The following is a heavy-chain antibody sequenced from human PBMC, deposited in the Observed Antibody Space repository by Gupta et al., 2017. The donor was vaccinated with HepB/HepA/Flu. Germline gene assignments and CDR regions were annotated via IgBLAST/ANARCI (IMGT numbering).Heavy chain of an antibody. J-gene: IGHJ6*03. V-gene: IGHV1-69*01. CDR3: ARAGTTVNTGYYYYYMDV. CDR1: GGPFSSYA. CDR2: IIPIFGTA. Sequence: QVQLVQSGAEVKKPGSAVKVSCKASGGPFSSYAISWVRQAPGQGLEWMGGIIPIFGTANYAQKFQGRVTITADESTSTAYMELSSLRSEDTAVYYCARAGTTVNTGYYYYYMDVWGKGTTVTVSS. D-gene: IGHD4-11*01.